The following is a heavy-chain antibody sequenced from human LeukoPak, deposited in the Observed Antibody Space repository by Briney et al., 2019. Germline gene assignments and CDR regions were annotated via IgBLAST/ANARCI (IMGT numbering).Heavy chain of an antibody. Sequence: KPGGSLRLSCAASGFTFSSYSMNWVRQAPGKGLEWVSSISSSSSYIYYADSVKGRFTISRDNAKNSLYLQMNSLRAEDTAVYYCARENVGAGESYCFDYWGQGTLVTVSS. CDR2: ISSSSSYI. CDR3: ARENVGAGESYCFDY. J-gene: IGHJ4*02. CDR1: GFTFSSYS. D-gene: IGHD1-26*01. V-gene: IGHV3-21*01.